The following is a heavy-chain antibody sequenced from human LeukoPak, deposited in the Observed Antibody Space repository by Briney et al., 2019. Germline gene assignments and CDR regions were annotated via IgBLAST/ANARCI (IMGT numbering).Heavy chain of an antibody. CDR3: ARVGDGYNSGDY. D-gene: IGHD5-24*01. J-gene: IGHJ4*02. CDR2: IYYSGST. V-gene: IGHV4-59*11. Sequence: SETLSLTCTVSGVSISSHYWSWVRQPPGKGLEWIGYIYYSGSTHYNPSLQTRLTISVDTSKTQFSLKLSSVTAADTAVYYCARVGDGYNSGDYWGQGTLVTVSS. CDR1: GVSISSHY.